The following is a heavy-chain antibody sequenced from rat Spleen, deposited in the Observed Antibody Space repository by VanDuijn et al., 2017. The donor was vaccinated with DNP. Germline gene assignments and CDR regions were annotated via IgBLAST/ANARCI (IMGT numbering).Heavy chain of an antibody. J-gene: IGHJ3*01. CDR3: AIQLGVFDY. Sequence: EVLLQESGPGLVKPSQSLSLTCSVTGFSITNNFKWTWIRKFPGNKLEWMGYVTNAGSTDYNPSLKSRISITTDTSKNQFFLQVNSVATEDTATYYCAIQLGVFDYWGHGTLVTVSS. CDR2: VTNAGST. CDR1: GFSITNNFK. V-gene: IGHV3-3*01. D-gene: IGHD4-4*01.